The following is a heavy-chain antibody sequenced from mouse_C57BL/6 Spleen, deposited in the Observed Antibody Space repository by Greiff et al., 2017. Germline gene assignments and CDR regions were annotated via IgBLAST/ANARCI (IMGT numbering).Heavy chain of an antibody. CDR2: IYPGSGNT. Sequence: LMESGPELVKPGASVKISCKASGYTFTDYYINWVKQRPGQGLEWIGWIYPGSGNTKYNEKFKGKATLTVDTSSSTAYMQLSSLTSEDSAVYFCARRYYYGSGAWFAYWGQGTLVTVSA. CDR1: GYTFTDYY. D-gene: IGHD1-1*01. V-gene: IGHV1-84*01. J-gene: IGHJ3*01. CDR3: ARRYYYGSGAWFAY.